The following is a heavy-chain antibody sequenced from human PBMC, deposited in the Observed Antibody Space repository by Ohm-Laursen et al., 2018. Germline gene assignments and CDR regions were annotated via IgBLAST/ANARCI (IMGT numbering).Heavy chain of an antibody. V-gene: IGHV1-18*04. CDR2: ISAYNGNT. CDR1: GYTFSDYY. J-gene: IGHJ6*02. Sequence: ASVKVSCKASGYTFSDYYMHWVRQAPGQGLEWMGWISAYNGNTNYAQKLQGRVTMTTDTSTSTAYMELRSLRSDDTAVYYCARAAVAAPTPYYYGMDVWGQGTTVTVSS. CDR3: ARAAVAAPTPYYYGMDV. D-gene: IGHD6-19*01.